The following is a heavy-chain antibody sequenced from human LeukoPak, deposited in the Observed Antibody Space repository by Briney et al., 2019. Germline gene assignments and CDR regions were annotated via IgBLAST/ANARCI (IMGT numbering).Heavy chain of an antibody. Sequence: GALRLSCAASGFTFSSYWMHWVRQAPGKGLVWVSRINSDGSSTSYADSVKGRFTISRDNAKNTLYLQMNSLRAEDTAVYYCASNGYSYATLDYWGQGTLVTVSS. CDR1: GFTFSSYW. D-gene: IGHD5-18*01. CDR3: ASNGYSYATLDY. CDR2: INSDGSST. J-gene: IGHJ4*02. V-gene: IGHV3-74*01.